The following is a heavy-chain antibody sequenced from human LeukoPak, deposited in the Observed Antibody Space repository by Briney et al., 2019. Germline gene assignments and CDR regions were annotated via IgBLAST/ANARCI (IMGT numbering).Heavy chain of an antibody. D-gene: IGHD2-2*01. V-gene: IGHV3-48*01. CDR2: ISSSSSTI. CDR1: GFTFSSYS. J-gene: IGHJ4*02. CDR3: AREATVIVVVPAAEIDY. Sequence: PGGSLRLSCAASGFTFSSYSMNWVRQAPGKGLEWVSYISSSSSTIYYADSVKGRFTISRDNAKNSLYLQMNSLRAEDTAVYYCAREATVIVVVPAAEIDYWGQGTLVTVSS.